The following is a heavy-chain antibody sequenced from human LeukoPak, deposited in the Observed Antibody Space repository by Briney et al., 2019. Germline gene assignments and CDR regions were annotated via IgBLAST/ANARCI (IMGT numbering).Heavy chain of an antibody. CDR2: IRGGGGPT. D-gene: IGHD7-27*01. CDR1: GFTFRDYA. V-gene: IGHV3-43*02. J-gene: IGHJ4*02. CDR3: ARGLTGSFN. Sequence: GGSLRLSCAACGFTFRDYAMHWVGQGPGKGVEGVCLIRGGGGPTYYADSVKGRFTIFRDKRKNSLYLQMNILRIEDTALYYCARGLTGSFNWGQGTLVTVSS.